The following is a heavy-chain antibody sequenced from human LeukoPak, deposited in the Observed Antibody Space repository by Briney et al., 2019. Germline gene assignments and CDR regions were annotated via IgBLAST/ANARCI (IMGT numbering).Heavy chain of an antibody. CDR2: IYHSGST. D-gene: IGHD5-18*01. V-gene: IGHV4-4*02. Sequence: PSETLSLTCTVSGGSISSSNWWSWVRQPPGKGLEWIGEIYHSGSTNYNPSLKSRVTISVDTSKNQFSLKLSSVTAADTAVYYCASQTWIQLWSYWGQGTLVTVSS. CDR3: ASQTWIQLWSY. CDR1: GGSISSSNW. J-gene: IGHJ4*02.